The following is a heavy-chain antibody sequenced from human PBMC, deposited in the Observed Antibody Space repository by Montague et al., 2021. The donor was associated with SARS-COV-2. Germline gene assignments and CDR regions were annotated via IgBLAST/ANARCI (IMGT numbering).Heavy chain of an antibody. Sequence: SETLSLTCAVYGVSFSDHFWCWIRQPPGKGLEWIGEINHSGRTTYSPSLRFRVSMSIDTSKNQFSLHPRSLTAADAAVYYCARVNYGEVDYWGPGNPGHRLL. CDR1: GVSFSDHF. CDR3: ARVNYGEVDY. V-gene: IGHV4-34*01. CDR2: INHSGRT. J-gene: IGHJ4*02. D-gene: IGHD4-17*01.